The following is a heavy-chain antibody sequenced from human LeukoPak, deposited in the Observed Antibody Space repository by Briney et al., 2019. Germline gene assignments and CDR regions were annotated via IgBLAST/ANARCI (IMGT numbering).Heavy chain of an antibody. CDR2: INPNSGGT. Sequence: ASVKVSCKASGYSFTGYYMHWVRQAPGPGREWMGWINPNSGGTNYAQKFQGRVSMTRDTSISTAYMELSRLRSDDTAVYYCARGGYVGATIVLYYFDYWGQGTLVTVSS. CDR1: GYSFTGYY. D-gene: IGHD1-26*01. V-gene: IGHV1-2*02. J-gene: IGHJ4*02. CDR3: ARGGYVGATIVLYYFDY.